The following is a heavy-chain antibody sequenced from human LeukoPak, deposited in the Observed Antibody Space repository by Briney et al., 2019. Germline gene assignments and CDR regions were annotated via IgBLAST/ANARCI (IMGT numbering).Heavy chain of an antibody. D-gene: IGHD3-22*01. CDR3: ARDGKWLLPFDY. V-gene: IGHV4-4*07. CDR2: IYTSGST. CDR1: GGSISSYY. J-gene: IGHJ4*02. Sequence: SETLSLTCTVSGGSISSYYWSWIRQPAGKGLEWIGRIYTSGSTNYNPSLKSRVTMSVDTSKNQFSLKLSSVTAADTVVYYCARDGKWLLPFDYWGQGTLVTVSS.